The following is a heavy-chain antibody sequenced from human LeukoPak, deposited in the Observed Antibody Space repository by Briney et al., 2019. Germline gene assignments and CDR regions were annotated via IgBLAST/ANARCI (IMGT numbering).Heavy chain of an antibody. CDR1: GGSISSYY. J-gene: IGHJ4*02. Sequence: SETLSLTCTVSGGSISSYYWSWIRQPPGKGLERIGYIYYSGSTNYNPSLKSRVTISVDTSKNQFSLKLSSVTAADTAVYYCASDYGGNSGLFDCWGQGTLVTVSS. CDR3: ASDYGGNSGLFDC. V-gene: IGHV4-59*01. D-gene: IGHD4-23*01. CDR2: IYYSGST.